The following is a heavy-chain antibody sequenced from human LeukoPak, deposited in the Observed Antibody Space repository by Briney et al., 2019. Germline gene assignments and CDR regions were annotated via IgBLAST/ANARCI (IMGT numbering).Heavy chain of an antibody. CDR2: IWYDGSNK. CDR1: GFTFSNYW. D-gene: IGHD3-22*01. CDR3: ARDALRYYDSSGYYPGMDV. J-gene: IGHJ6*02. V-gene: IGHV3-33*08. Sequence: GGSLRLSCAASGFTFSNYWMHWVRQAPGKGLEWVAVIWYDGSNKYYADSVKGRFTISRDNSKNTLYLQMNSLRAEDTAVYYCARDALRYYDSSGYYPGMDVWGQGTTVTVSS.